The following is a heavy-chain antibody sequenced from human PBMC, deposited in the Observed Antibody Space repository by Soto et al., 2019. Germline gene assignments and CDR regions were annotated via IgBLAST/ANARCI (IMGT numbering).Heavy chain of an antibody. D-gene: IGHD3-10*01. CDR3: ARDESLDV. Sequence: ASVKVSCKASGYTFTSYSMHWVRQAPGQGLEWMGMINPSGGSTTYAQKFQDRVTMTRDTSTSTVYMEVSSLRSEDTAVYYCARDESLDVWGQGTTVTVSS. J-gene: IGHJ6*02. V-gene: IGHV1-46*01. CDR2: INPSGGST. CDR1: GYTFTSYS.